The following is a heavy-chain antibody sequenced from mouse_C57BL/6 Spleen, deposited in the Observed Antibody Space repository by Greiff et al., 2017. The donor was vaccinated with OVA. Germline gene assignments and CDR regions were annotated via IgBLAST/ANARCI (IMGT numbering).Heavy chain of an antibody. CDR3: ARHSDYDGRDYYAMDY. V-gene: IGHV5-6*01. CDR1: GFTFSSYG. J-gene: IGHJ4*01. Sequence: EVKLMESGGDLVKPGGSLKLSCAASGFTFSSYGMSWVRQTPDKRLEWVATISSGGSYTYYPDSVKGRFTISRDNAKNTLYLQMSSLKSEDTAMYYCARHSDYDGRDYYAMDYWGQGTSVTVSS. CDR2: ISSGGSYT. D-gene: IGHD2-4*01.